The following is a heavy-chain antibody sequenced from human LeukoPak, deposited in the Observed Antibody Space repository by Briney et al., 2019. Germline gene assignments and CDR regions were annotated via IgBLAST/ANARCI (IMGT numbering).Heavy chain of an antibody. CDR3: ARRYCSGGSCYAPGDNWFDP. CDR1: GGSISSYY. CDR2: IYYSGST. V-gene: IGHV4-59*08. J-gene: IGHJ5*02. Sequence: SETLSLTCTVSGGSISSYYWSWIRQPPGKGLEWIGYIYYSGSTNYNPSLKSRVTISVDTSKNQFSLKLSSVTAADTAVYYCARRYCSGGSCYAPGDNWFDPWGQGTLVTVSS. D-gene: IGHD2-15*01.